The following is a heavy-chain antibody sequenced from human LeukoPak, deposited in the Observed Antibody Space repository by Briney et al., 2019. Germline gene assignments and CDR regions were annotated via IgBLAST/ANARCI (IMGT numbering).Heavy chain of an antibody. CDR1: GFTFSSYS. CDR3: AREFGITPAAKRERGLGDY. Sequence: GGSLRLSCAASGFTFSSYSMNWVRQAPGKGLEWVSSISSSSSYIYYADSVKGRFTISRDNAKNSLYLQMNSLRAEDTAVYYCAREFGITPAAKRERGLGDYWGQGTLVTVSS. J-gene: IGHJ4*02. D-gene: IGHD2-2*01. V-gene: IGHV3-21*01. CDR2: ISSSSSYI.